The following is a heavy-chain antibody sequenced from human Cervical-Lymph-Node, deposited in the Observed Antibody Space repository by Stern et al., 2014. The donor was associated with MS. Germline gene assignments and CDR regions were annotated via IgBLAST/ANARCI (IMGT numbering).Heavy chain of an antibody. Sequence: QVQLQESGPGLVKPSGTLSLTCAVSGGSISSSNWWSWVRQPPGKGLEWIGEIFHTGTINYNPSLASRVSISVDKSKNQSSLKLRSVTAADTAVYYCARGDAGYSDYWGQGTLVTVSS. CDR1: GGSISSSNW. CDR3: ARGDAGYSDY. CDR2: IFHTGTI. D-gene: IGHD1-14*01. J-gene: IGHJ4*02. V-gene: IGHV4-4*02.